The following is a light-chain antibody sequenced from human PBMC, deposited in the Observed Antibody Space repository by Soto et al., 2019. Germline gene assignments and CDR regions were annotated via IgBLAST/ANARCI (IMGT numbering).Light chain of an antibody. Sequence: EIVLTQSPATLSVSAGERAPLCCRASQSIRTNLAWYQQKPGKAPRLLIYDASTRATGIPARFSGSGTGTEFTLTIRGLQSEDVAVYYCQQYNNWRSFGQGTKVDIK. CDR3: QQYNNWRS. V-gene: IGKV3D-15*01. CDR1: QSIRTN. CDR2: DAS. J-gene: IGKJ1*01.